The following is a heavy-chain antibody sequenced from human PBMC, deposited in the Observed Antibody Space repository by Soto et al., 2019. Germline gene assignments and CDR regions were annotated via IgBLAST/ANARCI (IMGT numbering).Heavy chain of an antibody. Sequence: GGSLRLSCAASGFTFSSYGMHWVRQAPGKGLEWVAVLWYDGSNKYYADSVKGRFTISRDNSKNTLYLQMNSMSAEDTAVYYGARELSSSWIRDGMDGWGQESTFTV. D-gene: IGHD2-2*01. V-gene: IGHV3-33*01. CDR1: GFTFSSYG. CDR2: LWYDGSNK. CDR3: ARELSSSWIRDGMDG. J-gene: IGHJ6*02.